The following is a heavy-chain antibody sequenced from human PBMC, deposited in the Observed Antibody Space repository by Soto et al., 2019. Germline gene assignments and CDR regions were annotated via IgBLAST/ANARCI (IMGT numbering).Heavy chain of an antibody. V-gene: IGHV1-46*01. CDR2: INPSGGST. CDR3: ARGERRDGYNGGMDV. CDR1: GYTFTSYA. J-gene: IGHJ6*02. Sequence: ASVKVSCKASGYTFTSYAMHWVRQAPGQGLEWMGIINPSGGSTSYAQKFQGRVTMTRDTSTSTVYMELGSLRSEDTAVYYCARGERRDGYNGGMDVWGQGTTVTVSS. D-gene: IGHD5-12*01.